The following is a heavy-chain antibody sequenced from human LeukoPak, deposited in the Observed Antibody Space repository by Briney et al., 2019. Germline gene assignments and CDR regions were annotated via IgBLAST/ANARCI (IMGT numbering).Heavy chain of an antibody. CDR3: ARGLRWSSAPFHY. CDR2: IYYSGST. D-gene: IGHD5-24*01. J-gene: IGHJ4*02. V-gene: IGHV4-39*07. Sequence: SETLSLTCTVSGGSISSSSYCWGWIRQPPGKGLEWIGSIYYSGSTYYNPSLKSRVTTSVDTSKNQFSLKLSSVTAADTAVYYCARGLRWSSAPFHYWGQGTLVTVSS. CDR1: GGSISSSSYC.